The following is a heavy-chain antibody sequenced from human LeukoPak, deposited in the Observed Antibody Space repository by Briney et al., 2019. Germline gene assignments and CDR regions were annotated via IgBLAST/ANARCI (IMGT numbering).Heavy chain of an antibody. CDR2: INPDSGNT. Sequence: ASVKVSCKASGYTFTGYYMHWVRQAPGQGLEWLGWINPDSGNTKYAQKFQGRVTLTRDTSISTAYMEVSRLRPDDTAVYYCARVGHYDSSVYADDVFDFWGQGTMVTVSS. D-gene: IGHD3-22*01. V-gene: IGHV1-2*02. CDR1: GYTFTGYY. J-gene: IGHJ3*01. CDR3: ARVGHYDSSVYADDVFDF.